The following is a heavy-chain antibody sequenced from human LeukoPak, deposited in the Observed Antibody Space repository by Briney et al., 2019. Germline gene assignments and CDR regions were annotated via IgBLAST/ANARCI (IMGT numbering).Heavy chain of an antibody. Sequence: GGSLRLSCAASGFTFTSFSMNWLRQAPGKGLEWVSYISSSSSTTYYADSVKGRFTISRDNAKESVFLQMNSLRVEDTAVYYCARGPGSAWYGAYWFDPWGQGTLVTVSS. CDR2: ISSSSSTT. CDR1: GFTFTSFS. D-gene: IGHD4/OR15-4a*01. V-gene: IGHV3-48*01. J-gene: IGHJ5*02. CDR3: ARGPGSAWYGAYWFDP.